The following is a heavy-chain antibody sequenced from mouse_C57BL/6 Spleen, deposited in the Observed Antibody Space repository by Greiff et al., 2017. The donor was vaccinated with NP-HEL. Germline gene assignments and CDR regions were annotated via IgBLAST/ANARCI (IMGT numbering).Heavy chain of an antibody. V-gene: IGHV5-16*01. CDR3: ARENYDGYAMDY. D-gene: IGHD2-4*01. Sequence: EVKLVESEGGLVQPGSSMKLSCTASGFTFSDYYMAWVRQVPEKGLEWVANINYDGSSTYYLDSLKSRFIISRDNAKNILYLQMSSLKSEDTATYYCARENYDGYAMDYWGQGTSVTVSS. CDR1: GFTFSDYY. CDR2: INYDGSST. J-gene: IGHJ4*01.